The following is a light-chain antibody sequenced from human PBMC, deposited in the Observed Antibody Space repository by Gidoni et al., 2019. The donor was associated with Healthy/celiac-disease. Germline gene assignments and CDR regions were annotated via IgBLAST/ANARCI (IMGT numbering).Light chain of an antibody. V-gene: IGKV4-1*01. CDR2: WAS. CDR1: QSVLYSSNNKNY. CDR3: QQYYSTPYT. J-gene: IGKJ2*01. Sequence: DIVMTQSPDSLAVSLGERATINCKSSQSVLYSSNNKNYLAWYQQKPGQPPKLLIYWASTRESGVPDRFSGSGSGTDFTLTISSLQADDVAVYYCQQYYSTPYTFGQGPKLEIK.